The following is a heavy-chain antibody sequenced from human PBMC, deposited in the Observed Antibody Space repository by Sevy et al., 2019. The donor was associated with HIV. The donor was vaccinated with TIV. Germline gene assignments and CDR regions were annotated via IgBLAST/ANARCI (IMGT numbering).Heavy chain of an antibody. CDR3: ARDPTFSSDTRGYYPFDS. Sequence: GGSLRLSCAASGFIFSNYAIHWVRRAPGKGLEWVAVISYDGSNKHYAASVKGRFTIPRDNSRNTLFLQMNSLRLDDTAVYYCARDPTFSSDTRGYYPFDSWGQGTLVTVSS. D-gene: IGHD3-22*01. J-gene: IGHJ4*02. V-gene: IGHV3-30*04. CDR1: GFIFSNYA. CDR2: ISYDGSNK.